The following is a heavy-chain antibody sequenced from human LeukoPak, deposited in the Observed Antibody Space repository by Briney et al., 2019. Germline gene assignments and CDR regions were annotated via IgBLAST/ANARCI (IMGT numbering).Heavy chain of an antibody. CDR2: IRSKAYGGTT. J-gene: IGHJ5*02. Sequence: GGSLRLSCTASGFTFGDYAMSWFRQAPGKGLEWVGFIRSKAYGGTTEYAASVKGRFTISRDDSKSIAYLQMNSLKTEDTAVYYCTRAIGYCSSTSCYAQFDPWGQGTLVTVSS. CDR3: TRAIGYCSSTSCYAQFDP. V-gene: IGHV3-49*03. D-gene: IGHD2-2*01. CDR1: GFTFGDYA.